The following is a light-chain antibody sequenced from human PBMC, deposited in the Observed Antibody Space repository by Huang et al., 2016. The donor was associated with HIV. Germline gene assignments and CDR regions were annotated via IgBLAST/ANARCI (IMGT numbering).Light chain of an antibody. CDR3: QQYHIYWT. J-gene: IGKJ1*01. V-gene: IGKV3-15*01. CDR2: DAS. Sequence: VMTQSPATLSVSPGERATLFCRASESVGSTLAWFQLNPGQAPRLLIYDASTRATGIPGRFSGSGSGTVFTLTISSLQSEDSAVYFCQQYHIYWTFGQGTKVEFK. CDR1: ESVGST.